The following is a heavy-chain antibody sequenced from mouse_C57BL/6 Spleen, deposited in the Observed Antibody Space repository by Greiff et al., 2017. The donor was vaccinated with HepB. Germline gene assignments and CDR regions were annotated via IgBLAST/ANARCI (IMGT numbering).Heavy chain of an antibody. J-gene: IGHJ2*01. CDR1: GYTFTSYG. D-gene: IGHD1-1*01. CDR3: ARKGIITTVVAFDY. CDR2: IYPRSGNT. V-gene: IGHV1-81*01. Sequence: VQLQQSGAELARPGASVKLSCKASGYTFTSYGISWVKQRTGQGLEWIGEIYPRSGNTYYNEKFKGKATLTADKSSSTAYMELRSLTSEDSAVYFCARKGIITTVVAFDYWGQGTTLTVSS.